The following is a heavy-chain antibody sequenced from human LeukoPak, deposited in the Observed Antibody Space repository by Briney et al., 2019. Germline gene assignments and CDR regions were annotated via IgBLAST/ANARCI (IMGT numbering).Heavy chain of an antibody. V-gene: IGHV3-30*04. CDR1: GFTFSSYA. J-gene: IGHJ4*02. D-gene: IGHD3-10*01. Sequence: PGGSLRLSCAASGFTFSSYAIHWVRQAPGKGLEWVALISYDGSSKYYADSVKGRFTISRDNSKNTLYLEMNSLRAEDTAVYYCAKDIGSYYDYWGQGILVTVSS. CDR3: AKDIGSYYDY. CDR2: ISYDGSSK.